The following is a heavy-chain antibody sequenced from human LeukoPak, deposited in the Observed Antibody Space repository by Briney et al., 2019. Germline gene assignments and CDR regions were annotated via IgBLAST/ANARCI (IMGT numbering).Heavy chain of an antibody. V-gene: IGHV3-23*01. CDR2: ISGSGGST. CDR1: GFTFSSYA. CDR3: TKGKYYNFWSGYYNYMDV. D-gene: IGHD3-3*01. Sequence: GGSLRLSCAASGFTFSSYAMSWVRQAPGKGLEWVSAISGSGGSTYYADSAKGRFTISRDNSKNTLYLQMNSLRAEDTAVYYCTKGKYYNFWSGYYNYMDVWGKGTTVTVSS. J-gene: IGHJ6*03.